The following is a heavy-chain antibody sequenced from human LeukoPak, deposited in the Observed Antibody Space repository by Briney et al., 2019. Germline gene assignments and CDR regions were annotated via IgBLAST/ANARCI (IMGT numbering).Heavy chain of an antibody. V-gene: IGHV3-7*01. Sequence: PGGSLTLSCAASGFTFSSSWMSWVRKAPRKGLEWVGNIKQDGSEKSYVDSVKGRFTISRDNAKNSLYLQMNSLRAEDPAVYYCARDLSGLGLVRGVTTYYFDYWGQGTLVTVSS. J-gene: IGHJ4*02. CDR1: GFTFSSSW. CDR2: IKQDGSEK. CDR3: ARDLSGLGLVRGVTTYYFDY. D-gene: IGHD3-10*01.